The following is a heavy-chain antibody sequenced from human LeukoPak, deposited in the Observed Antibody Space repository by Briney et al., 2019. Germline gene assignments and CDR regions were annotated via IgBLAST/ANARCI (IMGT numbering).Heavy chain of an antibody. V-gene: IGHV4-59*01. D-gene: IGHD6-13*01. CDR2: IYYSGRT. J-gene: IGHJ5*02. CDR1: GRSISSYY. Sequence: SSETLSLTCTVSGRSISSYYWSWIRQPPGKGLEWIGYIYYSGRTNYNPPLKSRVNISVDTSKNQFSLKLSSVTAADTAGYYCARESIAAAGRGVTYWFDPWGQGTLVTVSS. CDR3: ARESIAAAGRGVTYWFDP.